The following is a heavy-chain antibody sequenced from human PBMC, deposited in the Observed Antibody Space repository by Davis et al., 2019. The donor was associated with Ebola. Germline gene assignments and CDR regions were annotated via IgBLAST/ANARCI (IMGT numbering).Heavy chain of an antibody. CDR2: VFHSGNT. J-gene: IGHJ3*01. Sequence: SETLSLTCSVSGDSVTSSYSYWGWTRQTPGRGLERIGEVFHSGNTYYNPSLKSRVTISVDTSKNQFSLKLTSVTAADTAIYYCGRLGRGATRAFDFWGQGTLVTVSS. CDR3: GRLGRGATRAFDF. D-gene: IGHD1-26*01. CDR1: GDSVTSSYSY. V-gene: IGHV4-39*01.